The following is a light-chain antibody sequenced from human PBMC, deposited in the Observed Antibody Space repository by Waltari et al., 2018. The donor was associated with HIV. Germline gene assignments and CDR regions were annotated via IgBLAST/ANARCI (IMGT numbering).Light chain of an antibody. CDR1: SSNIGNNS. CDR2: SNN. J-gene: IGLJ3*02. Sequence: QSVLTQPPSASGTPGQRVTIPYSGSSSNIGNNSVNWYKHLPATAPKLLLYSNNQRPSVFPDLFSCSKAGTSASLAISGLQSEYAAEYFCAAWDDSLNGPVFGGGTKLTVL. V-gene: IGLV1-44*01. CDR3: AAWDDSLNGPV.